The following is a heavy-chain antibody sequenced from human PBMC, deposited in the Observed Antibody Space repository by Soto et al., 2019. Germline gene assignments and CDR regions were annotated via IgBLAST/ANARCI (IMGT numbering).Heavy chain of an antibody. J-gene: IGHJ6*03. D-gene: IGHD3-9*01. CDR1: GFSFDDYA. CDR2: ITWNGVTL. CDR3: AKDSTPDRYGEDYYYYYMDV. V-gene: IGHV3-9*01. Sequence: GGSLRLSCAASGFSFDDYAMHWVRQPPGQGLEWISGITWNGVTLGYADSVKGRFTISRDNAKNSLYLQMNSLRAEDTALYYCAKDSTPDRYGEDYYYYYMDVWGKGTTVTVSS.